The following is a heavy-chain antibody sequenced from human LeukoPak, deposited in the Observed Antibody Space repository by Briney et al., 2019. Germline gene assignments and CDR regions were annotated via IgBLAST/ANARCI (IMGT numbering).Heavy chain of an antibody. V-gene: IGHV4-59*11. CDR1: GASISSHY. CDR2: VSNSGNS. Sequence: SETLSLTCAVSGASISSHYWSWIRQPPGKGLEWIGYVSNSGNSRCNPSLKSRVSMSVDTSKNQFSLNLRSVSAADTAVYYCARHSSAVVTPNALVYWGQGTLITVSS. D-gene: IGHD4-23*01. CDR3: ARHSSAVVTPNALVY. J-gene: IGHJ4*02.